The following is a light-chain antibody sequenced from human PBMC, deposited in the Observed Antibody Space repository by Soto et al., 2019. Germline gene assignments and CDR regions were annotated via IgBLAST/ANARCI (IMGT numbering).Light chain of an antibody. J-gene: IGLJ1*01. CDR1: SSDVGAYNF. V-gene: IGLV2-14*01. CDR2: EVS. CDR3: SSYISSSTLV. Sequence: QSALTQPASVSGSPGQSISISCTGTSSDVGAYNFVSWYQQHPGKAPKLMIYEVSNRPSGVSNRFSGSKSGNTASLTISGLQAEDEVDYYCSSYISSSTLVFGSGTKLTVL.